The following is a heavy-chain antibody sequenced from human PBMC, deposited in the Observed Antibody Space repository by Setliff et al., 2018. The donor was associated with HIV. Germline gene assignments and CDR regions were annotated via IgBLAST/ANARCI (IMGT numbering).Heavy chain of an antibody. D-gene: IGHD1-7*01. J-gene: IGHJ6*03. Sequence: PSETLSLTCKVSGDSVNSYNYYWSWIRQHPGKGLEWIGSIFYTGSTYYNPSLKSRVTISVDTSKNQLSLKLSSVTAADTAVYYCARGDGTKYYYYYYMDVWGKGTTVTVSS. CDR2: IFYTGST. CDR1: GDSVNSYNYY. V-gene: IGHV4-39*07. CDR3: ARGDGTKYYYYYYMDV.